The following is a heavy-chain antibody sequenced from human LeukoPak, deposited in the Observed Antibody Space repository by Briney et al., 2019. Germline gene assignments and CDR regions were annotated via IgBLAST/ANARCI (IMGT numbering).Heavy chain of an antibody. CDR1: GITFSSHS. D-gene: IGHD3-10*01. V-gene: IGHV3-48*01. CDR3: AKGRELTMVRVELDY. CDR2: ISTSGTGI. J-gene: IGHJ4*02. Sequence: GGSLRLSCAASGITFSSHSMNWVRQAPGKGLEWISCISTSGTGIYYADSVRGRFTISRDNAKNSLYLQMDSLRGEDTAVYYCAKGRELTMVRVELDYWGQGTLVTVSS.